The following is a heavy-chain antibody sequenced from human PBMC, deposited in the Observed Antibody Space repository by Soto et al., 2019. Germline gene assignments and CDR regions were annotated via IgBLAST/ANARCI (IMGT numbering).Heavy chain of an antibody. Sequence: GGSLRLSCAASGFTFSSYWMSWVRQAPGKGLEWVANIKQDGSEKYYVDSVKGRFTISRDNAKNSLYLEMNSLRAEDTAVYYCAREWVVVVPAADFDYWGQGTLVTVSS. J-gene: IGHJ4*02. CDR2: IKQDGSEK. D-gene: IGHD2-2*01. V-gene: IGHV3-7*01. CDR3: AREWVVVVPAADFDY. CDR1: GFTFSSYW.